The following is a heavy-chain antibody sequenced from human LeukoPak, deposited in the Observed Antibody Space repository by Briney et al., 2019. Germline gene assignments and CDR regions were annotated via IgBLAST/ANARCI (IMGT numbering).Heavy chain of an antibody. V-gene: IGHV3-48*03. J-gene: IGHJ3*02. Sequence: GGSLRLSCAASGFTFSSYEMNWVRQAPGKGLEWVSYISSSGSTIYYADSVKGRITISRDNAKNSLYLQMNSLRAEDTAVYYCARELELFAFDIWGQGTMVTVSS. CDR1: GFTFSSYE. CDR2: ISSSGSTI. CDR3: ARELELFAFDI. D-gene: IGHD1-7*01.